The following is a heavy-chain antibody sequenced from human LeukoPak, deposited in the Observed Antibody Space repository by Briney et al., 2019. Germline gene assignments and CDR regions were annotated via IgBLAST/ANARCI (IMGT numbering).Heavy chain of an antibody. Sequence: QPGGSLRLSCAASGFTFSSYDMHWVRHATGKGLEWVSAIGTAGDTYYPGSVKGRFTISRENAKNSLYLQMNSLRAGDTAVYYCARDGRLYGMDVWGQGTTVTVPS. J-gene: IGHJ6*02. V-gene: IGHV3-13*01. CDR3: ARDGRLYGMDV. CDR1: GFTFSSYD. CDR2: IGTAGDT. D-gene: IGHD2-15*01.